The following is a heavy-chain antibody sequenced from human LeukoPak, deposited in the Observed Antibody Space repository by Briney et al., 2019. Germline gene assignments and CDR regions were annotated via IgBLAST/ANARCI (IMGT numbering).Heavy chain of an antibody. CDR3: ARTLYGSYYPKPDDAFDI. Sequence: ASVKVSCKASGYTFTSYGISWVRQAPGQGLEWMGWISAYNGNTNYAQKLQGRVTMTTDTSTSTAYMELRSLRSDDTAVYYCARTLYGSYYPKPDDAFDIWGQRTMVTVSS. CDR1: GYTFTSYG. CDR2: ISAYNGNT. V-gene: IGHV1-18*01. D-gene: IGHD1-26*01. J-gene: IGHJ3*02.